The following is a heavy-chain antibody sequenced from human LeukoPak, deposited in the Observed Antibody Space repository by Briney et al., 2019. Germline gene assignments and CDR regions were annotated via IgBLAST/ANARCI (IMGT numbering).Heavy chain of an antibody. CDR2: INTNTGNP. V-gene: IGHV7-4-1*02. J-gene: IGHJ4*02. D-gene: IGHD6-19*01. CDR1: GYTFTNYV. CDR3: ARTSTHSSGWFRVPPLFDY. Sequence: SVKVSCKASGYTFTNYVMSWVRQAPGQGLEWMGWINTNTGNPTYAQGFTGRFVFSLDTSVNTAYLQISGLKAEDTAVYYCARTSTHSSGWFRVPPLFDYWGQGTLVTVSS.